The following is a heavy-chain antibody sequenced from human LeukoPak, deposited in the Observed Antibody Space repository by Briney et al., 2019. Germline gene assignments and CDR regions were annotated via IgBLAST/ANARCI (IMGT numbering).Heavy chain of an antibody. D-gene: IGHD3-22*01. CDR3: ARRSWSISPNYDSSGYYEYYFDY. V-gene: IGHV5-51*01. Sequence: GESLKISCKGSGYSFTSYWIGWVRQMPGKGLERMGIIYPGDSDTKYSPSFQGQVTISADKSISTAYLQWSSLKASDTAMYYCARRSWSISPNYDSSGYYEYYFDYWGQGTLVTVSS. CDR1: GYSFTSYW. CDR2: IYPGDSDT. J-gene: IGHJ4*02.